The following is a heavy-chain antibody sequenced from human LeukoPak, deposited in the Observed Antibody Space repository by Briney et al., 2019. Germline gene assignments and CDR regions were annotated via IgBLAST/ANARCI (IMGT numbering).Heavy chain of an antibody. CDR2: ISGSGGST. D-gene: IGHD6-13*01. J-gene: IGHJ4*02. CDR3: AKSRSSWYAPIFDY. Sequence: GGSLRLSCAASGFTFSSYAISWVRQAPGKGLEWVSAISGSGGSTYYADSVKGRFTISRDNSKNTLYLQMNSLRAEDTAVYYCAKSRSSWYAPIFDYWGQGALVTVSS. CDR1: GFTFSSYA. V-gene: IGHV3-23*01.